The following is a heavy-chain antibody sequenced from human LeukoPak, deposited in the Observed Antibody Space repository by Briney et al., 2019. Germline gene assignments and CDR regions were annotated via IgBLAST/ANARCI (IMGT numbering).Heavy chain of an antibody. Sequence: PSETLSLTCTVSGGSISSYYWSWIRQPAGKGLEWIGRIYTSGSTNYNPSLKSRVTMSVDTSKNQFSLKLSSVTAADTAVYYCARGIRFLEWSYNWFDPWGQGTLVTVSS. CDR3: ARGIRFLEWSYNWFDP. CDR1: GGSISSYY. V-gene: IGHV4-4*07. CDR2: IYTSGST. D-gene: IGHD3-3*01. J-gene: IGHJ5*02.